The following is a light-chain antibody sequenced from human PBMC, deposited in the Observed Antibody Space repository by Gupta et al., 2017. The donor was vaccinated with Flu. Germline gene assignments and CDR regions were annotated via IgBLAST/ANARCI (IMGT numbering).Light chain of an antibody. Sequence: ERATLSCGASQSVTGKYLAWYQQKPGRAPRLLIYDTSIRAAAIPDRFSGSGSGTDFTLTISRLEPEDFTVYYCYQYGRSPLTFGGGTKVEIK. V-gene: IGKV3D-20*01. CDR3: YQYGRSPLT. J-gene: IGKJ4*01. CDR2: DTS. CDR1: QSVTGKY.